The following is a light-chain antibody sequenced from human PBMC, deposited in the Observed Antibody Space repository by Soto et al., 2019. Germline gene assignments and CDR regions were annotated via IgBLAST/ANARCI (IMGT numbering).Light chain of an antibody. V-gene: IGKV3-20*01. CDR3: QQYGSSGT. Sequence: EVVMTQSPDTLSVSPGETVTLSCRASQSVRSKLAWYQQRPGQAPRLVIYDASSRATGIPDRFSASGSGTDFTLTISRLEPEDFAVYYCQQYGSSGTFGQGTKVDI. CDR2: DAS. J-gene: IGKJ1*01. CDR1: QSVRSK.